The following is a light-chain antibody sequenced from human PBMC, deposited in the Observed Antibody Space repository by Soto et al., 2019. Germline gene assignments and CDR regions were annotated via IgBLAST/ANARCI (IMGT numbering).Light chain of an antibody. CDR3: QQRSNWPRT. Sequence: EIVLTQSPGTLSLSTGERATLSCRASQSVSSYLAWYQQKPGQAPRLLIYDVSNRATGIPARFSGSGSGTDFTLTISSLEPEDFAVYYCQQRSNWPRTFGQGTKVDIK. CDR1: QSVSSY. J-gene: IGKJ1*01. V-gene: IGKV3-11*01. CDR2: DVS.